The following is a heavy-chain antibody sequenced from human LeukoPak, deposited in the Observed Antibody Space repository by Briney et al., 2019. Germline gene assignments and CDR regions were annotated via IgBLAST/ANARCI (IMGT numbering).Heavy chain of an antibody. J-gene: IGHJ4*02. D-gene: IGHD3-16*02. CDR2: INWNGGST. CDR3: ARDDSLGELSSPSYFDY. Sequence: PPGGSLRLSCAASGFTFDDYGMSWVRQAPGKGLEWVSGINWNGGSTGYADSVKGRFTISRDNAKNSLYLQMNSLRAEDTALYYCARDDSLGELSSPSYFDYWGQGTLVTVSS. V-gene: IGHV3-20*04. CDR1: GFTFDDYG.